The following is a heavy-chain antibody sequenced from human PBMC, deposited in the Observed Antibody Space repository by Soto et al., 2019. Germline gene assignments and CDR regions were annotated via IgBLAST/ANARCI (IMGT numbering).Heavy chain of an antibody. Sequence: ASVKVSCKASGYTFTSYAMHWVRQAPGQRLEWMGWINAGNGNTKYSQKFQGRVTITRDTSASTAYMELSSLRSEDTAVYYNERKRIAGRRDSYYGMDVWGKGTTVTVSS. J-gene: IGHJ6*04. V-gene: IGHV1-3*01. D-gene: IGHD6-6*01. CDR2: INAGNGNT. CDR3: ERKRIAGRRDSYYGMDV. CDR1: GYTFTSYA.